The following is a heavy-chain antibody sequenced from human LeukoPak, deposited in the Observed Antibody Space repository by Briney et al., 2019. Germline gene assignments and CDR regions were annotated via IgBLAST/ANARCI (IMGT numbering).Heavy chain of an antibody. CDR1: GGSFSGYY. V-gene: IGHV4-34*01. Sequence: SETLSLTCAVYGGSFSGYYWSWIRQPPGKGLEWIGNIFYSGSTYYSPSLRSRVTISLDTSRNQFSLKLSSVTAADTAVYYCARGNHYDSSGYPYYFDYWGQGTLVTVSS. D-gene: IGHD3-22*01. CDR2: IFYSGST. CDR3: ARGNHYDSSGYPYYFDY. J-gene: IGHJ4*02.